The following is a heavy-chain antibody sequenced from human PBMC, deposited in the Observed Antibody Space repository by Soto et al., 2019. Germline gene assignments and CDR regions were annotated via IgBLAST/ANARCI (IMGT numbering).Heavy chain of an antibody. CDR1: GFIFSDYW. Sequence: GGSLRLSCEASGFIFSDYWMSWVRQAPGKGLEWVATIRQDGSEKHHVDSVKGRLTISGDNAKNSLFLQMRSLRVEDTAVYYCAGGCGRATCPYYMEVWGKGTTVTVSS. CDR2: IRQDGSEK. CDR3: AGGCGRATCPYYMEV. V-gene: IGHV3-7*01. J-gene: IGHJ6*03. D-gene: IGHD2-15*01.